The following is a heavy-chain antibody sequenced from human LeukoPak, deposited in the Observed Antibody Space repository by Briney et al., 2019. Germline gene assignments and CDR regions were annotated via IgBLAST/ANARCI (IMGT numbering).Heavy chain of an antibody. D-gene: IGHD4-11*01. V-gene: IGHV4-61*02. CDR1: GGSISSGSYY. CDR2: IYTSGST. Sequence: SETLSLTCTVSGGSISSGSYYWSWIRQPAGKGLEWIGRIYTSGSTNYNPSLKSRVTMSVDTSNNQFSLKLSSVTAADTAVYYCARDRFEGYSNYVSGYWGHVALVTVSS. J-gene: IGHJ4*03. CDR3: ARDRFEGYSNYVSGY.